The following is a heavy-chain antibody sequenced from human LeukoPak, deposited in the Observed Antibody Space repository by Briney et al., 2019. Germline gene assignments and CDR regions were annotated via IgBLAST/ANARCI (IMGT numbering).Heavy chain of an antibody. CDR3: AHLGVDGSGWYAFFDY. J-gene: IGHJ4*02. CDR1: GFSLGTRGGG. V-gene: IGHV2-5*01. D-gene: IGHD6-19*01. Sequence: SGPTLVKPTQTLTLTCTFSGFSLGTRGGGVGWIRQPPGKAVEWLSLIYWNEDKRYSPARKSRRTITKDSSKNQGVLTMTNMDPVDTATYYCAHLGVDGSGWYAFFDYWGQGTLVTVSS. CDR2: IYWNEDK.